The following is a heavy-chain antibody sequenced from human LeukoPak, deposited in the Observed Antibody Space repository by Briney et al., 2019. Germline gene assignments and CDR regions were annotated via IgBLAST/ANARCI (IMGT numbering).Heavy chain of an antibody. J-gene: IGHJ6*03. CDR2: IMPLFGTA. CDR3: ASGSLGDGYGVGDYYQYMDV. D-gene: IGHD5-24*01. V-gene: IGHV1-69*05. Sequence: SVKVSCKASGGTFNSYAISWVRQAPGQGLEWMGGIMPLFGTANYAQEFQGRVTFTTDESASAAYMEVSSLRSEDTAVYYCASGSLGDGYGVGDYYQYMDVWGKGTTVTVSS. CDR1: GGTFNSYA.